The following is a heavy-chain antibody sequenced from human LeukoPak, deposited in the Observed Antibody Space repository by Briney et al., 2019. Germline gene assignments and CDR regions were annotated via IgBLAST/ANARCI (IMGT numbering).Heavy chain of an antibody. CDR3: ARGQRAKLFSTVVTRGRPYYFDY. D-gene: IGHD4-23*01. CDR1: GFTFSSYE. J-gene: IGHJ4*02. V-gene: IGHV3-48*03. CDR2: ISSSGSTM. Sequence: GGSLRLSCAASGFTFSSYEMNWVRQAPGKGLEWVSYISSSGSTMYYADSVKGRLTNSRGKAKNLLYLQVNSLRAEHTAVYYCARGQRAKLFSTVVTRGRPYYFDYWGQGILITVSS.